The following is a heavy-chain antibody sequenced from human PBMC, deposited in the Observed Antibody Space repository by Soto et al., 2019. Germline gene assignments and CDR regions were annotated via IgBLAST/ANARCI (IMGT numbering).Heavy chain of an antibody. J-gene: IGHJ4*02. V-gene: IGHV1-18*04. CDR1: GFIFNNYA. CDR3: AAAGNCGSSGRDF. Sequence: QVQLVQSGAEVKKPGASVKVSCKASGFIFNNYAISWVRQAPGQGLEWMGWISANSGNTNYAQKLQGRVTMTTDTTTSTDYMELRSLRSYHTAVYYCAAAGNCGSSGRDFWGQGTLVTVYS. D-gene: IGHD3-22*01. CDR2: ISANSGNT.